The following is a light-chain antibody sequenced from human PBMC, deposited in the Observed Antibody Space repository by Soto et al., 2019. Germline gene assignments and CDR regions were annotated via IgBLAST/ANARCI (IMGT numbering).Light chain of an antibody. CDR2: KTS. Sequence: DIQLTQSPSTLSASVGDRVTITCRASQSISSWLAWYQQKPGKAPKFLIYKTSNLESGVPSRFSGSGSGTEFTLTISSLQPDDFATYYCQYYNNYCWKFGQGNKVEIK. J-gene: IGKJ1*01. CDR1: QSISSW. CDR3: QYYNNYCWK. V-gene: IGKV1-5*03.